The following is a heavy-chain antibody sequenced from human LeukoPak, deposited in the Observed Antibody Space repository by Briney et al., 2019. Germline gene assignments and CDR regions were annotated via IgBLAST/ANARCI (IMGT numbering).Heavy chain of an antibody. Sequence: PGGSLRLSCTVSGFTVSSNSMSWVRQAPGKGLEWVSFIYSGGSTQYSDSVKGRFTISRDNSKNTLYLQMNSLRAEDTAVYYCATGRRSREQEYYFDYWGQGTLVTVSS. CDR2: IYSGGST. D-gene: IGHD1/OR15-1a*01. CDR3: ATGRRSREQEYYFDY. V-gene: IGHV3-53*01. CDR1: GFTVSSNS. J-gene: IGHJ4*02.